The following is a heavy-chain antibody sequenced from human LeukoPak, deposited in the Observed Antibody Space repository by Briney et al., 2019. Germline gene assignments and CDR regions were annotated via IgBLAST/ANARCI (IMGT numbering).Heavy chain of an antibody. Sequence: QPGGSLRLSCAASGFIFTSYDMHWVRQAPAKGLEWVAVTSSDGGLKFYADSVKGRFTISRDNSKNTLFLQMNSLRPEDTAVYSCARDPVSDKPDYFDDWGQGTLVTASS. CDR3: ARDPVSDKPDYFDD. CDR2: TSSDGGLK. CDR1: GFIFTSYD. V-gene: IGHV3-30*03. D-gene: IGHD1-14*01. J-gene: IGHJ4*02.